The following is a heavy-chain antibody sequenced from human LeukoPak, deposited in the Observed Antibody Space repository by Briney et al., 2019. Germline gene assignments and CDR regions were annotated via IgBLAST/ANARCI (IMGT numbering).Heavy chain of an antibody. Sequence: ASVNVSCKASGYTFTSYGISWVRQAPGQGLEWMGWIGAYHGNTNYAQKLQGRVTMTTDTSTSTAYMELRSLRSDDTAVYYCARGALGFYGASAQVDYWGQGTLVTVSS. CDR1: GYTFTSYG. CDR2: IGAYHGNT. V-gene: IGHV1-18*01. J-gene: IGHJ4*02. CDR3: ARGALGFYGASAQVDY. D-gene: IGHD4-17*01.